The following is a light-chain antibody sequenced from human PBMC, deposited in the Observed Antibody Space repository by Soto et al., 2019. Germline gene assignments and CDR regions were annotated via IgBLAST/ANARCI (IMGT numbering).Light chain of an antibody. Sequence: DIQMTQSPSTLSASVGDRVTITCRASQSISSWLAWYQQKAGKAPKLLIYYASSLESRVPSRFSGSGSGTEFTLTISGLPHDYFATYCCQQYNTSSYTFGQGTKLEIK. CDR2: YAS. CDR3: QQYNTSSYT. V-gene: IGKV1-5*01. CDR1: QSISSW. J-gene: IGKJ2*01.